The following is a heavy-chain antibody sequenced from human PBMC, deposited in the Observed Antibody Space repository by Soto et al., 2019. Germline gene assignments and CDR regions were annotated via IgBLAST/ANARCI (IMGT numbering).Heavy chain of an antibody. D-gene: IGHD2-21*02. J-gene: IGHJ5*02. V-gene: IGHV3-23*01. CDR1: GFTISSYT. CDR2: ITGSGTNT. CDR3: ATGHRGLTGTTVVVTVPGWFDP. Sequence: PGGSLRLSCAASGFTISSYTMTWVRQASGKGLEWVSAITGSGTNTYYADSVKGRFTISTDKSTNTLYLEMNSLRPEDTAVYYCATGHRGLTGTTVVVTVPGWFDPWGQGALVTVSS.